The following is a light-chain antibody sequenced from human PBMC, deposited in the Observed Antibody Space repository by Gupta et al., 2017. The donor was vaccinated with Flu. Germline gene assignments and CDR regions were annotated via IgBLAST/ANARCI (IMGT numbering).Light chain of an antibody. CDR1: RINIGSNA. V-gene: IGLV1-44*01. Sequence: QSVLTQPPSASGTPGQRVTISCSGSRINIGSNAVNWYRQLPGAAPKLLIFNTNQRPSGGPDRFSGSKSGTSASLAISGLQSEDEAVYYCAVWHDSLIGPYVFGTGTTVTVL. CDR2: NTN. J-gene: IGLJ1*01. CDR3: AVWHDSLIGPYV.